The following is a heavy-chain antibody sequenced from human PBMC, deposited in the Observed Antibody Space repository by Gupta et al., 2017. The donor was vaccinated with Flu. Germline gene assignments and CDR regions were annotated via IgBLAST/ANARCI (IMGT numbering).Heavy chain of an antibody. CDR3: VGATLFSGIPSLDY. V-gene: IGHV1-18*01. CDR1: GYTFTSYG. CDR2: ISAYNGNT. J-gene: IGHJ4*02. D-gene: IGHD3-10*02. Sequence: QVQLVQSGAEVKKPGASVKVSCKASGYTFTSYGISWVRQAPGQGLEWMGWISAYNGNTNYAQKLQGRVTMTTDTSTSTAYMGLRSLRSDDTAVYYCVGATLFSGIPSLDYWGQGTLVTVSS.